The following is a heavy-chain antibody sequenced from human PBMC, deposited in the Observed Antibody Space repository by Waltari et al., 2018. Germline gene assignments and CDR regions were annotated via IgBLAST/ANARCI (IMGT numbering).Heavy chain of an antibody. Sequence: QVQLVESGGGVVQPGGSLRLSCAASGFSFSSYGMHWVRQAPGKGLEWVAVIWYDGSNKYYADSVKGRFTISRDNSKNTLYLQMNSLRAEDTAMYYCAKDYYGSGSLLDYWGQGTLVTVSS. CDR2: IWYDGSNK. CDR1: GFSFSSYG. D-gene: IGHD3-10*01. V-gene: IGHV3-30*02. J-gene: IGHJ4*02. CDR3: AKDYYGSGSLLDY.